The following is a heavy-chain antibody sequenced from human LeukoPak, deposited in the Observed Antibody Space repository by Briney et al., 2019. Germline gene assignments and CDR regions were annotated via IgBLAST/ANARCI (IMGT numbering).Heavy chain of an antibody. CDR3: ARGGDDYGDYAEMGDFDY. Sequence: ASVKVSCKASGYTFTSYAMHWVRQAPGQRLEGMGWINACNGNTKYSQKFQGRVTITRDTSASTASMELSSLRSEDTAVYYCARGGDDYGDYAEMGDFDYWGQGTLVTVSS. J-gene: IGHJ4*02. V-gene: IGHV1-3*01. CDR1: GYTFTSYA. D-gene: IGHD4-17*01. CDR2: INACNGNT.